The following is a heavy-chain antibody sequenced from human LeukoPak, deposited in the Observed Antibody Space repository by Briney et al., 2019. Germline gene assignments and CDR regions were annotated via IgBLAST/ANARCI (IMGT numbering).Heavy chain of an antibody. CDR3: ARGKWELPVPRAFDI. J-gene: IGHJ3*02. Sequence: GASVKVSCKASGYTFTSYGISWVRQAPGQGLEWMGWMNPNSGNTGYAQKFQGRVTMTRNTSISTVYMELSSLRSEDTAVYYCARGKWELPVPRAFDIWGQGTMVTVSS. CDR1: GYTFTSYG. CDR2: MNPNSGNT. D-gene: IGHD1-26*01. V-gene: IGHV1-8*02.